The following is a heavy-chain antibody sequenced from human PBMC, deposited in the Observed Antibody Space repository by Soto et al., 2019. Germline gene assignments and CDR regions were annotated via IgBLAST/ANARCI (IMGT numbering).Heavy chain of an antibody. CDR1: GYTFTSYY. CDR3: ARVVRGEDYYYYYGMDV. V-gene: IGHV1-46*01. CDR2: INPSGGST. D-gene: IGHD3-10*01. Sequence: SVQVSCKASGYTFTSYYMHWVRQAPGQGLEWMGIINPSGGSTSYAQKFQGRVTMTRDTSTSTVYMELSSLRSEDTAVYYCARVVRGEDYYYYYGMDVWGQGTTVTVSS. J-gene: IGHJ6*02.